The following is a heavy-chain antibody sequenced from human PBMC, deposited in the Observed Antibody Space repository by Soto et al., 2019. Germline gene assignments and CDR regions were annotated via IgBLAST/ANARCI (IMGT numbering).Heavy chain of an antibody. CDR1: GGSISSYY. Sequence: LETLSLTCTVSGGSISSYYWSWIRQPAGRGLEWIGRIYTSGSTNYNPSLKSRVTMSVDTSKNQFSLKLSSVTAADTAVYYCARDLPGYSSSWYRSYYYYGMDVWGQGTTVTVSS. J-gene: IGHJ6*02. CDR2: IYTSGST. V-gene: IGHV4-4*07. D-gene: IGHD6-13*01. CDR3: ARDLPGYSSSWYRSYYYYGMDV.